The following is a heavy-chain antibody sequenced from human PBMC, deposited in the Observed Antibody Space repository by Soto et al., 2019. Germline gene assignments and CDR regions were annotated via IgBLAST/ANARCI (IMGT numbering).Heavy chain of an antibody. Sequence: QVQLVESGGGVVQPGRSLRLSCAASGFTFSSYGMHWVRQAPGKGMEWVAVISYDGSNKYYADSVKGRFTISRDNSKXXXXXXXXXXXXXXXXXXXXXXXGXXXXSSWYTNWFDPWGQGTLVTVSS. CDR1: GFTFSSYG. CDR2: ISYDGSNK. D-gene: IGHD6-13*01. J-gene: IGHJ5*02. V-gene: IGHV3-30*03. CDR3: XXXGXXXXSSWYTNWFDP.